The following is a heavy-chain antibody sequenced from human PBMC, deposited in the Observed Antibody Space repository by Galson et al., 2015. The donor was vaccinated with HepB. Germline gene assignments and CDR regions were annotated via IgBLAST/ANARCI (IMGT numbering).Heavy chain of an antibody. J-gene: IGHJ4*02. CDR1: GYTFTSYA. V-gene: IGHV7-4-1*02. CDR3: ARLEMATTPDY. CDR2: INTNTGNP. Sequence: SVKVSCKASGYTFTSYAMNWVRQAPGQGLEWMGWINTNTGNPTYAQGFTGRFVFSLDTSVSTAYLQISSLKASDTAMYYCARLEMATTPDYWGQGTLVTVSS. D-gene: IGHD5-24*01.